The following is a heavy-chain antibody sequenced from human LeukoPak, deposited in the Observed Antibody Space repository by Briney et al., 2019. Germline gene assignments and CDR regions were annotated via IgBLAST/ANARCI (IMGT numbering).Heavy chain of an antibody. Sequence: GGSLRLSCAASGFTFSSSAMSWVRQAPGKGLEWVSAISNNGGYTYYADSVQGRFTISRDNSKSTLCLQVNSLRAEDTAVYYCAKQLGYCSDGSCYFPYWGQGTLVTVSS. CDR2: ISNNGGYT. J-gene: IGHJ4*02. CDR1: GFTFSSSA. V-gene: IGHV3-23*01. CDR3: AKQLGYCSDGSCYFPY. D-gene: IGHD2-15*01.